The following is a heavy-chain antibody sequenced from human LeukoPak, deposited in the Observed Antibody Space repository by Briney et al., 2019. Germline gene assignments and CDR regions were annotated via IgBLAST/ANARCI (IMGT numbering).Heavy chain of an antibody. Sequence: GGSLRLSCAASGFTFSSSAMSWVRQAPGKGLEWVSAISNNGGYTYYADSVQGRFTISRDNSKSTLCLQVNSLRAEDTAVYYCAKQLGYCSDGSCYFPYWGQGTLVTVSS. CDR2: ISNNGGYT. J-gene: IGHJ4*02. CDR1: GFTFSSSA. V-gene: IGHV3-23*01. CDR3: AKQLGYCSDGSCYFPY. D-gene: IGHD2-15*01.